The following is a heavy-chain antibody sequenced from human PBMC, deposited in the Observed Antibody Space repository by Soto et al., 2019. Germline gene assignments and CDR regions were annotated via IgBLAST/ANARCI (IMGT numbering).Heavy chain of an antibody. CDR3: ARHRFNYYDDTVYYYFDY. CDR2: ISVHNGNT. CDR1: GYGFTSYG. J-gene: IGHJ4*02. D-gene: IGHD3-22*01. V-gene: IGHV1-18*04. Sequence: ASVKVSCKASGYGFTSYGISWVRQAPGQGPEWMGWISVHNGNTNHPQSLQGRVTMTTDTSRNTAYMELRSLRSDDTAVYYCARHRFNYYDDTVYYYFDYWGQGTLVTVSS.